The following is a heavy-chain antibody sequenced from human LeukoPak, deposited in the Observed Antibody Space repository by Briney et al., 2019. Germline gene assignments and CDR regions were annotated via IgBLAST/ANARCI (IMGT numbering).Heavy chain of an antibody. CDR2: ISSSSSYI. V-gene: IGHV3-21*01. CDR3: AREPEGYSGYGGYYYYYGMDV. J-gene: IGHJ6*02. Sequence: GGSLRLSCAASGFTFSSYSMNWVRQAPGKGLEWVSSISSSSSYIYYADSVKGRFTISRDNAKTSLYLQMNSLRAEDTAVYYCAREPEGYSGYGGYYYYYGMDVWGQGTTVTVSS. D-gene: IGHD5-12*01. CDR1: GFTFSSYS.